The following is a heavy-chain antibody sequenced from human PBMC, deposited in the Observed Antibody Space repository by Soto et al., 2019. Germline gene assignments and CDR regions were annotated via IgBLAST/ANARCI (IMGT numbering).Heavy chain of an antibody. CDR1: GFSFIDYS. CDR3: ARSAKKTWLPDF. Sequence: ASVKVSCKASGFSFIDYSILWVRQAPGQSLEWLGWINAGNGNTKYSHKFQDRVTITSDTSATTAYMELRSLRSEDTAVFYCARSAKKTWLPDFWGQGTLVTVSS. D-gene: IGHD5-12*01. CDR2: INAGNGNT. J-gene: IGHJ1*01. V-gene: IGHV1-3*01.